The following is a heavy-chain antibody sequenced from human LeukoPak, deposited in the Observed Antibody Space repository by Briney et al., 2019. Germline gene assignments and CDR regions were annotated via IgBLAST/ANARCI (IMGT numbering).Heavy chain of an antibody. D-gene: IGHD6-19*01. V-gene: IGHV3-48*01. J-gene: IGHJ4*02. Sequence: PGGSLRLSCEGSGFRFDDFPMNWVRQAPGKGLEWISYIGTVSNNIYYADSVKGRYTISRDNPKNSLSLQMNSLRAEDTAVYYCARERYSSGWYNYWGQGTLVTVSS. CDR3: ARERYSSGWYNY. CDR1: GFRFDDFP. CDR2: IGTVSNNI.